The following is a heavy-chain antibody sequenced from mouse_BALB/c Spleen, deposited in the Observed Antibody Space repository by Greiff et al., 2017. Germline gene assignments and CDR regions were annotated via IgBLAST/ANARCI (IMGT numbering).Heavy chain of an antibody. D-gene: IGHD1-1*01. CDR3: ARYYGSRKDYAMDY. CDR2: ISSGSSTI. V-gene: IGHV5-17*02. J-gene: IGHJ4*01. CDR1: GFTFSSFG. Sequence: EVQVVESGGGLVQPGGSRKLSCAASGFTFSSFGMHWVRQAPEKGLEWVAYISSGSSTIYYADTVKGRFTISRDNPKNTLFLQMTSLRSEDTAMYYCARYYGSRKDYAMDYWGQGTSVTVSS.